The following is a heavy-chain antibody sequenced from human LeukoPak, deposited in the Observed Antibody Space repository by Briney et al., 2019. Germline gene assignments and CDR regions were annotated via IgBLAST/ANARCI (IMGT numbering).Heavy chain of an antibody. CDR2: IYYSGST. J-gene: IGHJ5*02. D-gene: IGHD6-6*01. CDR3: ARDRRSISSGEA. CDR1: SGSLSNYY. Sequence: PSETLSLTCTVSSGSLSNYYWSWLRQPPGKELDWIGYIYYSGSTSYNPSLESRVTISVDTSKNQFSLRLTSVTAADTAVYYCARDRRSISSGEAWGPGTLVTVSS. V-gene: IGHV4-59*01.